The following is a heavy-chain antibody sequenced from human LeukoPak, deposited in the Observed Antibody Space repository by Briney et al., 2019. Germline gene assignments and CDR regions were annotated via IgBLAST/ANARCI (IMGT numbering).Heavy chain of an antibody. CDR1: GFTFSSYA. V-gene: IGHV3-23*01. CDR3: ARDGADWNFQGWFDP. J-gene: IGHJ5*02. Sequence: GGSLRLSCAASGFTFSSYAMSWVRQAPGKGLEWVSAISGSGGSTYYADSLKGRFTISRDNAKNSLYLQMNSLRAEDTAVYYCARDGADWNFQGWFDPWGQGTLVTVSS. CDR2: ISGSGGST. D-gene: IGHD1-7*01.